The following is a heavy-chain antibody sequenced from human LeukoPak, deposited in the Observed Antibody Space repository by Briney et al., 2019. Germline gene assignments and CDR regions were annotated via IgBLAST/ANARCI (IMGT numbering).Heavy chain of an antibody. CDR2: ISWNSGSI. CDR1: GFSFDDYT. Sequence: PGGSLRLSCAASGFSFDDYTMHWVRQAPGKDLEWVSGISWNSGSIDYADSVKGRFTISRDNAKNSLYLQMNSLRSEDTALYYCAKDIGAGIAAAGPAIYYYYYGMDACGQGATVTVSS. CDR3: AKDIGAGIAAAGPAIYYYYYGMDA. J-gene: IGHJ6*02. D-gene: IGHD6-13*01. V-gene: IGHV3-9*01.